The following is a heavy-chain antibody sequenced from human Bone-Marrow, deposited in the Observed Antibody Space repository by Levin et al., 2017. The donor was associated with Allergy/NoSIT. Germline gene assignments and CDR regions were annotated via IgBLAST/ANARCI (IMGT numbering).Heavy chain of an antibody. V-gene: IGHV3-33*01. D-gene: IGHD2-2*01. CDR1: GFEFNKYG. J-gene: IGHJ4*02. CDR2: IWYDGTNR. CDR3: ARAPSTSWFYFDF. Sequence: HTGGSLRLSCTASGFEFNKYGMHWIRQAPGEGLQWLAVIWYDGTNRDYEDSVRGRFTISRDNSKNTLFLQMNSLRVEDTGFYYCARAPSTSWFYFDFWGQGTLVTVSS.